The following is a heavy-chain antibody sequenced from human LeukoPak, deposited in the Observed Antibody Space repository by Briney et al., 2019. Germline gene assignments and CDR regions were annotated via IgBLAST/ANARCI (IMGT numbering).Heavy chain of an antibody. J-gene: IGHJ3*02. CDR2: IYHSGST. D-gene: IGHD3-10*01. CDR1: GYSISSGYY. CDR3: ARSDGYGLVGI. Sequence: PSETLSLTCTVSGYSISSGYYWGWIRQPPGKGLEWIGSIYHSGSTYYNPSLKSRVTISVDTSKNQFSLKLSSVTAADTAVYYCARSDGYGLVGIWGQGTMVTVSS. V-gene: IGHV4-38-2*02.